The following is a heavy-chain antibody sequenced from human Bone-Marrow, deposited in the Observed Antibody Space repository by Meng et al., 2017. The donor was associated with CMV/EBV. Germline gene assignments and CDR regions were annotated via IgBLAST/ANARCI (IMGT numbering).Heavy chain of an antibody. CDR2: MNPNSGNT. CDR1: GYTFTSYD. J-gene: IGHJ5*02. Sequence: ASVKVSCKASGYTFTSYDIHWVRQATGQGLEWMGRMNPNSGNTGYAQKFQGRVTMTRNTSISTAYMELSSLRSEDTAVYYCSRVYSSGWADWFDPWGQGSLVTVSS. CDR3: SRVYSSGWADWFDP. V-gene: IGHV1-8*01. D-gene: IGHD6-19*01.